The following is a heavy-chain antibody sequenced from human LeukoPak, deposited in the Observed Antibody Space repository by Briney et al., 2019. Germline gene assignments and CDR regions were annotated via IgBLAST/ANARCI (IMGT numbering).Heavy chain of an antibody. CDR2: IRSKANSYAT. Sequence: GGSLRLSCAASGFTFSGSAMHWVRQASGKGLGWVGRIRSKANSYATAYAASVKGRFTISRDDSKNTAYLQMNSLKTEDTAVYYCTSPGRTIDYWGQGTLVTVSS. D-gene: IGHD3-10*01. CDR1: GFTFSGSA. V-gene: IGHV3-73*01. CDR3: TSPGRTIDY. J-gene: IGHJ4*02.